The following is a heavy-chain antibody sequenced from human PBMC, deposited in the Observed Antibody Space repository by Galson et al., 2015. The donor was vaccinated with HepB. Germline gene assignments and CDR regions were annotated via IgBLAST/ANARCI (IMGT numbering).Heavy chain of an antibody. CDR2: ISYDGTKK. CDR1: GFTFNISA. D-gene: IGHD3-16*01. Sequence: SLRLSCAASGFTFNISAMHWVRQAPGKGLEWVAIISYDGTKKYYGDSMKGRFTISRDNSKNTLYLQMSSLRPEDTALYYCTLTVRGYWGQGTLVTVSS. CDR3: TLTVRGY. J-gene: IGHJ4*02. V-gene: IGHV3-30*04.